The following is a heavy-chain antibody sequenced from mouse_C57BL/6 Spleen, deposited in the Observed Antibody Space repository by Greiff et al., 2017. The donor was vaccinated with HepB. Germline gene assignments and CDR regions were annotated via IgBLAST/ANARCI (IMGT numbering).Heavy chain of an antibody. D-gene: IGHD1-1*01. CDR3: ARHPYYRSCYGYFDY. CDR2: INPNNGGT. V-gene: IGHV1-18*01. Sequence: EVQLQQSGPELVKPGASVKIPCKASGYTFTDYNMDWVKQSHGKSLEWIGDINPNNGGTIYNQKFKGKATLTVDKSSSTAYMELRSLTSEDTAVYYCARHPYYRSCYGYFDYWGQGTTLTVSS. J-gene: IGHJ2*01. CDR1: GYTFTDYN.